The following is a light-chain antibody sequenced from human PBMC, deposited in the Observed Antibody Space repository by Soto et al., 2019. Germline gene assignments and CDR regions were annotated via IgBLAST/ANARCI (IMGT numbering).Light chain of an antibody. CDR2: DAS. V-gene: IGKV1-5*01. Sequence: DIQMTQSPSTLSASVGDRVTITCRASQSISSWLAWYQQKPGKAPKLLIYDASSLXSGVPSRFSGSGSGTEFTLTISSLXPDDFATYYCQQYNSYPYTFGQGTKLEIK. J-gene: IGKJ2*01. CDR1: QSISSW. CDR3: QQYNSYPYT.